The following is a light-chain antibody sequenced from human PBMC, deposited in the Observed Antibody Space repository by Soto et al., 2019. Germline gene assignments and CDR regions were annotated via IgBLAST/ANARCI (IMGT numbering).Light chain of an antibody. CDR2: EVS. J-gene: IGLJ3*02. Sequence: QSVLTQPASVSGSPGQSITISCTGTSVDVGGYNYVSWYQHHPGKAPKLMIFEVSNRPSGVSNRFSGSKSGNTASLTISGLQAEDEADYYCISYTNSSTWVFGGGNKLTVL. CDR1: SVDVGGYNY. CDR3: ISYTNSSTWV. V-gene: IGLV2-14*01.